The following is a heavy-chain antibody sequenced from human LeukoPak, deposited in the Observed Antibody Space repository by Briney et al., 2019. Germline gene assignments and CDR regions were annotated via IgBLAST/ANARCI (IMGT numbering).Heavy chain of an antibody. D-gene: IGHD6-13*01. CDR2: IKKDGSEK. J-gene: IGHJ4*02. V-gene: IGHV3-7*03. CDR1: GFTVSSNY. CDR3: ARGLYSSTTYYFDY. Sequence: GGSLRLSCAASGFTVSSNYMSWVRQAPGKGLEWVANIKKDGSEKYYVDSVKGRFTISRDNAKNSLYLQMNSLRAEDTAVYYCARGLYSSTTYYFDYWGQGTLVTVSS.